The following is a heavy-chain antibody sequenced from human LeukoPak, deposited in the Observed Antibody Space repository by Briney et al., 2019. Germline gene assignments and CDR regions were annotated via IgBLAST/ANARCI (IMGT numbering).Heavy chain of an antibody. CDR3: ARDSLYSSGWYGYYYGMDV. V-gene: IGHV1-2*02. Sequence: ASVKVSCKASGYTFTGYYIHWVRQAPGQGLEWMGWINPNSGGTNYAQKFQGRVTMTRDTSISTAYMELSRLRSDDTAVYYCARDSLYSSGWYGYYYGMDVWGQGTTVTVSS. J-gene: IGHJ6*02. CDR1: GYTFTGYY. CDR2: INPNSGGT. D-gene: IGHD6-19*01.